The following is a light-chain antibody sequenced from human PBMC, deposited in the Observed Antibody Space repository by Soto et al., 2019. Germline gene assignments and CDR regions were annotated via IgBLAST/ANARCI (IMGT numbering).Light chain of an antibody. V-gene: IGLV2-14*03. Sequence: QSVLTQPTSVSGSPGQSITISCTGTSSEVGGYNYVSWYQHHPGKAPKLMICDVSGRPSGVSNRFSGSKSGNTASLTISGLQAEDEADYYCSSYTSGSAPWVFGTGTKVTVL. J-gene: IGLJ1*01. CDR3: SSYTSGSAPWV. CDR2: DVS. CDR1: SSEVGGYNY.